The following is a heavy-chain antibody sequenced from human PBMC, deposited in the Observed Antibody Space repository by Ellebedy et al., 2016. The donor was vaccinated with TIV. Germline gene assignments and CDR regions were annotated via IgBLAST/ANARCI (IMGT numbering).Heavy chain of an antibody. D-gene: IGHD3-10*01. J-gene: IGHJ6*02. Sequence: PGGSLRLSCKGSGYSFTSYWIAWVRQMPGKGLEWMGIIWPTDSHTAYSPSFQGQVTISADKSIGTAYLQWSSLKASDTATFYCARGRDYAMDVWGQGTTVTVSS. CDR1: GYSFTSYW. V-gene: IGHV5-51*01. CDR2: IWPTDSHT. CDR3: ARGRDYAMDV.